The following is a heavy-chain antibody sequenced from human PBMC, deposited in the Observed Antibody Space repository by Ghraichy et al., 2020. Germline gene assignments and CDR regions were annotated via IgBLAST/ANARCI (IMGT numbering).Heavy chain of an antibody. CDR1: GFTFSSYS. Sequence: GGSLRLSCAASGFTFSSYSMNWVRQAPGKGLEWVSSISSSSSYIYYAASVKGRFTISRVNAKNSLYLQMNSLRAEDTAVYYCARYAEQWLNNWFDPWGQGTLVTVSS. D-gene: IGHD6-19*01. CDR2: ISSSSSYI. V-gene: IGHV3-21*01. CDR3: ARYAEQWLNNWFDP. J-gene: IGHJ5*02.